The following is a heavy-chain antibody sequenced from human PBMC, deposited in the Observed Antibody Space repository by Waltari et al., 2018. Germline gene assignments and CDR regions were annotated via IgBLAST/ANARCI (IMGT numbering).Heavy chain of an antibody. D-gene: IGHD2-15*01. CDR3: AAKGVVLPATFDY. Sequence: QVQLVQSGAELREPGASVKVSCKTSGYSFTGTLIHWVRQAPGQGLEWMGWINPNNGITNYAQKFQGRVTMTRDTSISTAYVELSSLRIDDTAVYYRAAKGVVLPATFDYWGQGTLVTVSS. CDR1: GYSFTGTL. V-gene: IGHV1-2*02. J-gene: IGHJ4*02. CDR2: INPNNGIT.